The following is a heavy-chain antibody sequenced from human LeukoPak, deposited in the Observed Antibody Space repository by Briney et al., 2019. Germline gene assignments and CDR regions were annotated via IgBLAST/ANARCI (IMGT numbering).Heavy chain of an antibody. CDR3: AKIRASGWLLPYDAFDI. CDR2: ISGSGGST. J-gene: IGHJ3*02. Sequence: GGSLRLSCAASGFTFSSYAMSWVRQAPGKGLEWVSAISGSGGSTYYADSVKGRFTISRDNSKNTLYLQMNSLRAEDTAVYYCAKIRASGWLLPYDAFDIWGQGTMVTVSS. D-gene: IGHD3-22*01. CDR1: GFTFSSYA. V-gene: IGHV3-23*01.